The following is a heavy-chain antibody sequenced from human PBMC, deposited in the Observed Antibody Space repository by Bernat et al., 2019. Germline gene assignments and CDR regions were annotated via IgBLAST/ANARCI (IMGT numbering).Heavy chain of an antibody. Sequence: EVQLVESGGGLVKHGGSLRLSCAASGFTFSSYSMNWVRQAPGKGLEWVSSISSTSSYIYYADSVTGRFTISRDNAKNSLYLQMSSLRAEDTAVYYCARAAYCGGDCSAAHFDYWGQGTLVTVSS. CDR3: ARAAYCGGDCSAAHFDY. V-gene: IGHV3-21*01. D-gene: IGHD2-21*02. CDR1: GFTFSSYS. J-gene: IGHJ4*02. CDR2: ISSTSSYI.